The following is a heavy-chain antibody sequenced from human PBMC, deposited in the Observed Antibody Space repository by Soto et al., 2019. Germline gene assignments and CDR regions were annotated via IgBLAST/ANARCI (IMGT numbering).Heavy chain of an antibody. Sequence: ASVKVSCKASGGTFSSYTISWVRQAPGQGLEWMGRIIPILGIANYAQKFQGRVTITADKSTSTAYMELSSLRSEDTAVYYCARGGVVVPAATVFDYWGQGTLVTVSS. CDR2: IIPILGIA. D-gene: IGHD2-2*01. V-gene: IGHV1-69*02. CDR3: ARGGVVVPAATVFDY. CDR1: GGTFSSYT. J-gene: IGHJ4*02.